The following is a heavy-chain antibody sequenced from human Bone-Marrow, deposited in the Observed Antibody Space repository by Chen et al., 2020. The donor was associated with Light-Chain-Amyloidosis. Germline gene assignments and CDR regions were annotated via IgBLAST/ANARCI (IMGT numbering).Heavy chain of an antibody. CDR2: IKPEQNEK. Sequence: VQLVESGGXXVQPGGSLRLSCAASGFTFSSYGMHWVRQAPGKGLEWVANIKPEQNEKYYVDSVNGRFTISRXXXXXXLXLXXXXXXXXXXXXYXCARGLYGGSGYYPSCFDPWGQGTLVTVSS. D-gene: IGHD3-22*01. CDR1: GFTFSSYG. J-gene: IGHJ5*02. V-gene: IGHV3-7*01. CDR3: ARGLYGGSGYYPSCFDP.